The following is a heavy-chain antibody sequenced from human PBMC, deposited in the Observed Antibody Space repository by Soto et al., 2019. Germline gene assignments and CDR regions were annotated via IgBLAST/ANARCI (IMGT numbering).Heavy chain of an antibody. V-gene: IGHV1-24*01. CDR2: FDPEDGET. CDR1: GYTLTELS. CDR3: ATVIAVAGTYYYYYYGMDV. J-gene: IGHJ6*02. Sequence: ASVKVSCKVSGYTLTELSVHWARQAPGKGLEWMGGFDPEDGETIYAQKFQGRVTMTEDTSTDTAYMELSSLRSEDTAVYYCATVIAVAGTYYYYYYGMDVWGQGTTVTVSS. D-gene: IGHD6-19*01.